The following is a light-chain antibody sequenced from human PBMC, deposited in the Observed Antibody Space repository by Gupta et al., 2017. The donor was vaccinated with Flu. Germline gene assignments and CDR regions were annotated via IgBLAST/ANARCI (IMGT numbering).Light chain of an antibody. J-gene: IGKJ5*01. CDR2: WGS. CDR1: QSLLHSNGYNY. CDR3: MQAIKTPST. Sequence: DIVMTQSPLSLPVTPGEPASISCRSSQSLLHSNGYNYLDWYLQKPGQSPQLLIYWGSNRASGVPDRFSGSGSGTDFTLNISSVEAEDVGVYYCMQAIKTPSTFGQGTRLEMK. V-gene: IGKV2-28*01.